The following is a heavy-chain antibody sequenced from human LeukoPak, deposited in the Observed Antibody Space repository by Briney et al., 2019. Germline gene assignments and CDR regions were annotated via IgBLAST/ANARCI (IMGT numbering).Heavy chain of an antibody. J-gene: IGHJ6*02. V-gene: IGHV4-34*01. CDR3: ARGSSGGAATPYYYYGMDV. CDR1: GGSLSGYY. D-gene: IGHD3-16*01. Sequence: SETLSLTCAVYGGSLSGYYWSWIRQPPGKGLEWIGEINHSGSTNYNPSLKSRVTISVDTSKNQFSLKLSSVTAADTAVYYCARGSSGGAATPYYYYGMDVWGQGTTVTVSS. CDR2: INHSGST.